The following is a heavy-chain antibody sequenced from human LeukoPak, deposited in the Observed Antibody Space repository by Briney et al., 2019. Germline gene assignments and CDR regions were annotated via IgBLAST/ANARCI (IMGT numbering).Heavy chain of an antibody. Sequence: GASVKVSCKASGGTFSSYAISWVRQVPGQGLEWMGGIIPIFGTANYAQKFQGRVTITADKSTNTAYMELRSLRSEDTAVYYCARVSSGEFDYWGQGTLVTVSS. J-gene: IGHJ4*02. D-gene: IGHD6-19*01. CDR1: GGTFSSYA. CDR3: ARVSSGEFDY. V-gene: IGHV1-69*06. CDR2: IIPIFGTA.